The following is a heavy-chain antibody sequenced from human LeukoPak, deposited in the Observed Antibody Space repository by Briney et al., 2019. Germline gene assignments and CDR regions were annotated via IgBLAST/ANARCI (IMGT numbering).Heavy chain of an antibody. CDR2: IFYSGST. J-gene: IGHJ6*02. CDR1: GGSIRSSNW. CDR3: ARAYGGSYPMYYGMDV. D-gene: IGHD1-26*01. V-gene: IGHV4-4*02. Sequence: PSGTLSLTCAVSGGSIRSSNWWSWVRQSPGKGLEWIGEIFYSGSTNYTPSLKSRVTISVDESKNQFSLKLSSVTAADTAVYYCARAYGGSYPMYYGMDVWGQGTTVTVSS.